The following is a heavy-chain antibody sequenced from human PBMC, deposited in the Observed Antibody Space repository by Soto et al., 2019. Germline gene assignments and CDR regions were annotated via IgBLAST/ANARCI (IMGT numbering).Heavy chain of an antibody. D-gene: IGHD2-8*01. Sequence: QGQLVQSGPEVKKPGASVKVSCKASGYTFSRYGISWVRQAPGQGLEWMGWVSGYNGDTKYAQKVKGRVTMTIDTSTYTAYMELRSLTSDDTAIYYCAKNGHPPYYYYGMDVWGQGTTGTVSS. CDR3: AKNGHPPYYYYGMDV. J-gene: IGHJ6*02. CDR2: VSGYNGDT. V-gene: IGHV1-18*01. CDR1: GYTFSRYG.